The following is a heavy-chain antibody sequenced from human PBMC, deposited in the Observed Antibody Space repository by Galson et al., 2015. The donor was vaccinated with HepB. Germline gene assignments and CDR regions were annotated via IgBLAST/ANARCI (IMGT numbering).Heavy chain of an antibody. CDR3: ARDEYIPYYYDSSGYPDAFDI. CDR2: ISSSSSTI. V-gene: IGHV3-48*01. J-gene: IGHJ3*02. CDR1: GFTFSSYS. D-gene: IGHD3-22*01. Sequence: SLRLSCAASGFTFSSYSMNWVRQAPGKGLEWVSYISSSSSTIYYADSVKGRFTISRDNAKNSLYLQMNSLRAEDTAVYYCARDEYIPYYYDSSGYPDAFDIWGQGTMVTVSS.